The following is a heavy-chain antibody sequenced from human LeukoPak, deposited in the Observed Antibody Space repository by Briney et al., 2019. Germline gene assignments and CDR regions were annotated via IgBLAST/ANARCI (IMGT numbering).Heavy chain of an antibody. CDR3: ARAPYYDILTGYYMAYYYYMDV. V-gene: IGHV4-59*01. J-gene: IGHJ6*03. Sequence: PSETLSLTCTVSGGPISSYYWSWIRQPPGKGLGWIGYIYYSGSTNYNPSLKSRVTISVDTPKNQFSLKLSSVTAADTAVYYCARAPYYDILTGYYMAYYYYMDVWGKGTTVTISS. D-gene: IGHD3-9*01. CDR2: IYYSGST. CDR1: GGPISSYY.